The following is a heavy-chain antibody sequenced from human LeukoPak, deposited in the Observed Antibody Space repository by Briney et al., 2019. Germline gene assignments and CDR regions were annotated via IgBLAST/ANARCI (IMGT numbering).Heavy chain of an antibody. D-gene: IGHD2-2*01. Sequence: GGSLRLSCAASGFTFSSYGIHWVRQAPGKGLEWVAVISYDGSNKYYADSVRGRFTISRDNSKDTLYLQMNSLRAEDTAVYYCAKDIVVVPAAIGYYYYYGMDVWGQGTTVTVSS. CDR3: AKDIVVVPAAIGYYYYYGMDV. CDR2: ISYDGSNK. J-gene: IGHJ6*02. CDR1: GFTFSSYG. V-gene: IGHV3-30*18.